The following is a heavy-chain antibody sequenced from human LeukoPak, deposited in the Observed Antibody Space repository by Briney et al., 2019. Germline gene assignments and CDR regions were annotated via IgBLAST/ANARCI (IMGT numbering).Heavy chain of an antibody. D-gene: IGHD3-9*01. CDR1: GFTVSSSY. CDR3: ARGRLYYDILTGYSNDAFDI. V-gene: IGHV3-53*01. Sequence: GGSLRLSCAASGFTVSSSYMSWVRQAPGKGLEWVSVIYSGGSTYYADSVKGRFTISRDNSKNTLYLQMNSLRAEDTAVYYCARGRLYYDILTGYSNDAFDIWGQGTMVTVSS. J-gene: IGHJ3*02. CDR2: IYSGGST.